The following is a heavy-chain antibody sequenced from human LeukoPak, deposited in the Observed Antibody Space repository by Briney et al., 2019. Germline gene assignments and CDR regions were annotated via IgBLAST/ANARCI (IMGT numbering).Heavy chain of an antibody. V-gene: IGHV3-23*01. J-gene: IGHJ5*02. Sequence: PGGSLRLSCAASGFTFNNHAMSWVRQAPGKGLEWVSDISGSGDSIYYADSVKGRFTISRDNSKNTLYLQMNSLRAEDTAVYYCASALRDIAAADTWGQGTLVTVSS. D-gene: IGHD6-13*01. CDR3: ASALRDIAAADT. CDR2: ISGSGDSI. CDR1: GFTFNNHA.